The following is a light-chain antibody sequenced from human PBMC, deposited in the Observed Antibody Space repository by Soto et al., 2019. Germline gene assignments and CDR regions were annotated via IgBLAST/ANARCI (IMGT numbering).Light chain of an antibody. V-gene: IGKV1-33*01. J-gene: IGKJ5*01. Sequence: FQMTQSPSSVAASVGDRVSMTCRSSQSFSTCLAWYQQKPGRAPKLLICAASNLEAGVPSRFRGSGSWTDFTFTISRLPPEDIATYYCQQYENLPTFGQGTRLEI. CDR1: QSFSTC. CDR3: QQYENLPT. CDR2: AAS.